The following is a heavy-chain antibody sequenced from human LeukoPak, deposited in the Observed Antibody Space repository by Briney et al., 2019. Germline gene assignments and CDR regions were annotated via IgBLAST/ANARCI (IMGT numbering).Heavy chain of an antibody. J-gene: IGHJ6*04. Sequence: GGSLRLSCAASGFTVSSNYMSWVRQAPGKGLEWVSVIYSGGSTYYADSVKGRFTISRDNSKNTLYLQMNSLRAEDTAVYHCAREPHRWFGEQYGMDVWGKGTTVTVSS. CDR2: IYSGGST. CDR1: GFTVSSNY. D-gene: IGHD3-10*01. CDR3: AREPHRWFGEQYGMDV. V-gene: IGHV3-53*05.